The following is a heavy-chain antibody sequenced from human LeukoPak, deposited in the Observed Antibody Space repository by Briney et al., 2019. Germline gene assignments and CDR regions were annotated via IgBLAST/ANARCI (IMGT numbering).Heavy chain of an antibody. CDR2: ASPDGSVT. J-gene: IGHJ4*02. Sequence: GGSLRLSCVASGFTIHNDWMHWVRQAPGKGLVWVSQASPDGSVTSYADSVKGRFTISRDNAKNTLYLQMNSLRAEDTAVYYCAKGGIAAVNAPDYWGQGTLVTVSS. V-gene: IGHV3-74*01. CDR3: AKGGIAAVNAPDY. D-gene: IGHD6-13*01. CDR1: GFTIHNDW.